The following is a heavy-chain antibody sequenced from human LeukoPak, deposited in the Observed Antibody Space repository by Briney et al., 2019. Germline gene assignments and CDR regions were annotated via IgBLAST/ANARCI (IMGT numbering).Heavy chain of an antibody. J-gene: IGHJ4*02. CDR1: GXTFXXXX. CDR2: IKQDGIDK. Sequence: SGXTFXXXXXXXXXXXXGXXXEWVANIKQDGIDKYYVDSVKGRFTISRDNAKNSLYLQMNSLRAEDTAVYYCARDGDRDYWGQGTLVTVSS. V-gene: IGHV3-7*01. CDR3: ARDGDRDY. D-gene: IGHD2-21*02.